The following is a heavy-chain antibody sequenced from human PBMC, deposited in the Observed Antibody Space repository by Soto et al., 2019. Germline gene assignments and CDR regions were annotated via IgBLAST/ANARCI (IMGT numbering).Heavy chain of an antibody. V-gene: IGHV4-59*01. CDR1: GGSISSYY. CDR3: ARGPEGFDP. Sequence: PSETLSLTCTVSGGSISSYYWSWIRQPPGKGLEWIGYIYYSGSTNYNPSLKSRVTISVDTSKNQFSLKLSSVTAADTAVYYCARGPEGFDPWGQGTLVTAPQ. CDR2: IYYSGST. J-gene: IGHJ5*02.